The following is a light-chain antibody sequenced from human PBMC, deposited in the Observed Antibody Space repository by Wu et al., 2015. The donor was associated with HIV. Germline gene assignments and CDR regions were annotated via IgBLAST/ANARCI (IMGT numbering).Light chain of an antibody. V-gene: IGKV1-5*03. Sequence: DILMTQSPSTLSASVGDKITITCRASDSISNLLAWYQQKPGKAPKLLIYQSSSLENGIPSRFSGSGSGTEFILTINSLQPDDFATYYCQQYNNYPWTFGQGTKVDIQ. CDR3: QQYNNYPWT. CDR2: QSS. J-gene: IGKJ1*01. CDR1: DSISNL.